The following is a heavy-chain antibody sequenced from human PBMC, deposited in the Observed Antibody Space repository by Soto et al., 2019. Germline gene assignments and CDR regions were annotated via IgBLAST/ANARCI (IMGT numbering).Heavy chain of an antibody. Sequence: SVKVACKASGGPFSSYAIIWVRQAPGQGLEWMGGIIPIFGTANYAQKFQGRVTITADESTSTAYMELSSLRSEDTAVYYCARARETGTTFYYWAQRTLVTVSS. J-gene: IGHJ4*02. CDR1: GGPFSSYA. D-gene: IGHD1-1*01. V-gene: IGHV1-69*13. CDR3: ARARETGTTFYY. CDR2: IIPIFGTA.